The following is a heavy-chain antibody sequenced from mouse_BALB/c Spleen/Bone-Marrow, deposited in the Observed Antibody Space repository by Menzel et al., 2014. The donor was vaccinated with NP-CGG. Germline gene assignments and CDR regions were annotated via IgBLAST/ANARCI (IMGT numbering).Heavy chain of an antibody. D-gene: IGHD2-14*01. CDR2: IDPYYGGI. CDR3: ARSIEYRPLTY. J-gene: IGHJ3*01. Sequence: VQLQQSGPELEKPGASVKISCKASGYSFTGYNMNWVKQTNGKSLEWIGNIDPYYGGISYNQKFKDKATLTVDRSSXTAYMQLKSLTSEDSAVYYCARSIEYRPLTYWGQGTLVTVSA. V-gene: IGHV1-39*01. CDR1: GYSFTGYN.